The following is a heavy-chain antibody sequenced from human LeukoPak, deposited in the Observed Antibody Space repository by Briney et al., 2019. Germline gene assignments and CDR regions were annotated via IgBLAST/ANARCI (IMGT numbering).Heavy chain of an antibody. CDR3: ARVPRRLLAFDI. CDR1: GGSISSSYW. V-gene: IGHV4-4*02. CDR2: IYHSGST. J-gene: IGHJ3*02. Sequence: SGTLSLTCAVSGGSISSSYWWSWVRQPPGKGLEWIGEIYHSGSTNYNPSLKSRVTISVDKSNNQFSLRLTSVTAADTAVSYCARVPRRLLAFDIWGQGTMVTVSS. D-gene: IGHD2-21*01.